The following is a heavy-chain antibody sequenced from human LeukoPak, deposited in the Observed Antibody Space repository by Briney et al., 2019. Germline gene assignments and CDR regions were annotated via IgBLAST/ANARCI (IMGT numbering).Heavy chain of an antibody. CDR3: ARGGVAAAGKYYFDY. V-gene: IGHV1-8*01. D-gene: IGHD6-13*01. CDR2: MNPNSGNT. CDR1: GYTFTSYD. J-gene: IGHJ4*02. Sequence: ASVKVSCKASGYTFTSYDINWVRQATGQGLEWMGWMNPNSGNTGYAQNFQGRVTMTRNTSTSTAYMELSSLRSEDTAVYYCARGGVAAAGKYYFDYWGQGPLVTVSS.